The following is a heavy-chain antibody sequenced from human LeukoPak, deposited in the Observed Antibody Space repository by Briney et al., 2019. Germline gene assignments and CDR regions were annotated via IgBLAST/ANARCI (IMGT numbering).Heavy chain of an antibody. V-gene: IGHV3-11*04. CDR3: ARVGYSSSFDL. CDR1: GFSFSDYY. J-gene: IGHJ4*02. CDR2: ISRGGSSI. Sequence: PGGSLRLSCAASGFSFSDYYMSWIRQAPGKGLEWVSSISRGGSSIYYADSVKGRFTISRDNAKNSLDLQMNSLRAEDTAVYYCARVGYSSSFDLWGQGTLVTVSS. D-gene: IGHD6-13*01.